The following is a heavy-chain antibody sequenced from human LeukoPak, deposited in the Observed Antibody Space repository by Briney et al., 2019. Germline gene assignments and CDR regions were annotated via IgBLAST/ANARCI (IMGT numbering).Heavy chain of an antibody. CDR3: TKSPKWGSLFDY. CDR2: IRSKAYGGIT. CDR1: GFTFGDYT. D-gene: IGHD7-27*01. V-gene: IGHV3-49*04. J-gene: IGHJ4*02. Sequence: GRSLRLSCTASGFTFGDYTMSWVRRAPGKGLEWGGFIRSKAYGGITEYAASVKGTFTISRDDSKSIAYLQMNSLKTEDTAVYYCTKSPKWGSLFDYWGQGTLVTVSS.